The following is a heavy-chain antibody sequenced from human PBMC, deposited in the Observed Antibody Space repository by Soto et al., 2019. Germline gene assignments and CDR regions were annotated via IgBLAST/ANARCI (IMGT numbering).Heavy chain of an antibody. Sequence: PSETLSLTCTVSGGSISSSSYYWGWIRQPPGKRLEWIGSIYYSGSTYYNPSLKSRVTISVDTSKNQFSLKLSSVTAADTAVYYCASHYYGSGSYYVGTFDYWGQGTLVTVSS. CDR3: ASHYYGSGSYYVGTFDY. D-gene: IGHD3-10*01. V-gene: IGHV4-39*01. CDR2: IYYSGST. J-gene: IGHJ4*02. CDR1: GGSISSSSYY.